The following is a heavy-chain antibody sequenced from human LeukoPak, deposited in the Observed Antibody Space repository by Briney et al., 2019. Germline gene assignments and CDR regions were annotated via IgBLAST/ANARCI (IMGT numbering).Heavy chain of an antibody. Sequence: GGCLRLSCAASGFTVSSIYMSWVRQTPGKGLEWASAISTGGTTYYADSVKGRFTISRDNSKNTVYLQMNNLRAEDTAIYSCAIVGPYWNYDYWGQGTLVTVSS. CDR2: ISTGGTT. D-gene: IGHD1-7*01. J-gene: IGHJ4*02. CDR1: GFTVSSIY. V-gene: IGHV3-53*01. CDR3: AIVGPYWNYDY.